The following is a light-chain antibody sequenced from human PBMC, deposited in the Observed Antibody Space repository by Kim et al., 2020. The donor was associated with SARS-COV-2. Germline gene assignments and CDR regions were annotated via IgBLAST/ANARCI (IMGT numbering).Light chain of an antibody. J-gene: IGLJ3*02. CDR3: SSRDSSGDNVML. Sequence: LGQTVLITCQGDSLRNYYASWYQQRPGQAPRLLIYGKNSRPSGISDRFSGSTSGNTVSLTITATQAEDEADYFCSSRDSSGDNVMLFGGGTQLTVL. V-gene: IGLV3-19*01. CDR2: GKN. CDR1: SLRNYY.